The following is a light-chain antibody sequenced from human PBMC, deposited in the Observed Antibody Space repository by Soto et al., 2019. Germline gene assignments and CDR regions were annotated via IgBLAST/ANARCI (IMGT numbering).Light chain of an antibody. V-gene: IGLV2-14*01. CDR2: DVS. Sequence: QSVLTQPASVSGSPGQSITISCTGTSSDVGAYNYVSWYQQHPGKAPKLMIYDVSIRPSGVSNRFSGSKSGNTASLTISRLQAEDEADYYCSSYTTSSTVIFGGGTKLTVL. J-gene: IGLJ2*01. CDR3: SSYTTSSTVI. CDR1: SSDVGAYNY.